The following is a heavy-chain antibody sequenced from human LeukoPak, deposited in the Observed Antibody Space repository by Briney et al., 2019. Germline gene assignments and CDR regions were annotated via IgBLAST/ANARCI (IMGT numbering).Heavy chain of an antibody. J-gene: IGHJ5*02. CDR1: GGTFSSYA. V-gene: IGHV1-18*01. D-gene: IGHD5-18*01. CDR3: ARSRGYSYGYVDH. CDR2: ISPNNANT. Sequence: ASVKVSCKASGGTFSSYAISWVRQAPGQGLEWMGWISPNNANTDYVQNLQGRVTMTTDTSTSTAYMELRSLRSDDTAVYCCARSRGYSYGYVDHWGQGTLVTVSS.